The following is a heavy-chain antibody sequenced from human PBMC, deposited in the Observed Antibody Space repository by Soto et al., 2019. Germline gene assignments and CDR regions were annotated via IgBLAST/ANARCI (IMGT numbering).Heavy chain of an antibody. V-gene: IGHV1-69*13. J-gene: IGHJ4*02. Sequence: ASVKVSCKASGGTFSSYAISWVRQAPGQGLEWMGGIIPIFGTANYAQNFQGIVTITADESTSTAYMELSSLRSEDTAVYYCARDTAPGYFDYWGQGTLVTVSS. CDR3: ARDTAPGYFDY. D-gene: IGHD4-17*01. CDR2: IIPIFGTA. CDR1: GGTFSSYA.